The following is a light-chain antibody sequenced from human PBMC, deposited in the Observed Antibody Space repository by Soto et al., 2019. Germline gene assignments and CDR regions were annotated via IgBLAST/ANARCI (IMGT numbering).Light chain of an antibody. V-gene: IGLV2-11*01. Sequence: QSALTQPRSVSGSPGQSVTISCTGTSSDFGGYNFVSWYQQHPGKAPKLMIYDVSKRPSGVPDRFSGSKSGNTASLTISGLQAEYEADYYCCSYVGSYTWVFGTGTKLTVL. J-gene: IGLJ1*01. CDR2: DVS. CDR3: CSYVGSYTWV. CDR1: SSDFGGYNF.